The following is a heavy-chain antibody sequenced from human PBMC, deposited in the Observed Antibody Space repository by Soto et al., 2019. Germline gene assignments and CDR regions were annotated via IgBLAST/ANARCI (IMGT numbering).Heavy chain of an antibody. CDR2: IRYDGRSE. Sequence: FMGHCYDAPGFVFATFPMQWVRRAPGEGLGWLATIRYDGRSERYAESVRGRFNISRDNSMNTLYLQLDRLQVEDRAVYYCVRDRPNTESLTGYFGTWGQGTPVTVSS. CDR3: VRDRPNTESLTGYFGT. CDR1: GFVFATFP. V-gene: IGHV3-33*01. J-gene: IGHJ4*02. D-gene: IGHD3-9*01.